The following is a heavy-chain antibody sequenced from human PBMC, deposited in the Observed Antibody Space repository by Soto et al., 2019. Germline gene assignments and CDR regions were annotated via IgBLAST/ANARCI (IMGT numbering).Heavy chain of an antibody. Sequence: GGSLSLSCSASGFTFSSYWMHWVRQAPGKGLVWVSRINIDGSGTTYADSVKGRFTISRDNANNTAFLEMKNLRAEDTAVYHCARDHYDQNVWGQGTPVTVSS. D-gene: IGHD4-17*01. CDR2: INIDGSGT. CDR1: GFTFSSYW. J-gene: IGHJ6*01. V-gene: IGHV3-74*03. CDR3: ARDHYDQNV.